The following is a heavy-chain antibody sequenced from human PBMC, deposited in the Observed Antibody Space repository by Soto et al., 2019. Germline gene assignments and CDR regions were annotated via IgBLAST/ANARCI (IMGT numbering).Heavy chain of an antibody. V-gene: IGHV4-31*03. CDR3: PSLFNYYDSRGYAEYHFDD. CDR1: GGSFNNGFF. CDR2: ISYSGST. D-gene: IGHD3-22*01. Sequence: QVQLQESGPGLVKPSQTLSLTCTVSGGSFNNGFFWSWIRQQPGKGLEWIGYISYSGSTSYNPSLKSRLTMSVDTSKSQFSLKLTSVTAADTAVYYCPSLFNYYDSRGYAEYHFDDWGQGTLVTVSS. J-gene: IGHJ4*02.